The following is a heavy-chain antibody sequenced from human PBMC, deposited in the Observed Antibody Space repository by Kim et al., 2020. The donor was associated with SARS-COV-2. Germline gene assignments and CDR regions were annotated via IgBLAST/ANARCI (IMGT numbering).Heavy chain of an antibody. V-gene: IGHV3-74*01. J-gene: IGHJ4*02. D-gene: IGHD5-12*01. Sequence: GGSLRLSCEASGFTFSSYWMHWVRQAPGNGLVWVSRIYTDGTRRAYADSVTGRFTISRDNARNTVYLKMNSLRAEDTAVYYCARGDRVGYFLDYWGQGILVTVSS. CDR3: ARGDRVGYFLDY. CDR1: GFTFSSYW. CDR2: IYTDGTRR.